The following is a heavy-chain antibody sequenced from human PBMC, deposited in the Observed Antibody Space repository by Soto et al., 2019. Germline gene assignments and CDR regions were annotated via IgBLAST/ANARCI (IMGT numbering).Heavy chain of an antibody. Sequence: GGSLRLSCAASGFTFSSYSMNWVRQAPGKGLEWVSSISSSSSYIYYADSVKGRFTISRDNAKNSLYLQMDSLRAEDTAVYYCARDSTYPGTPGIADYWGQGTLVTVSS. V-gene: IGHV3-21*01. CDR1: GFTFSSYS. D-gene: IGHD6-13*01. CDR2: ISSSSSYI. J-gene: IGHJ4*02. CDR3: ARDSTYPGTPGIADY.